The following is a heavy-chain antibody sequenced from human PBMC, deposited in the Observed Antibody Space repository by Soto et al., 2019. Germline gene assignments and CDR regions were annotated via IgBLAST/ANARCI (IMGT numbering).Heavy chain of an antibody. CDR3: ARVVPGAEAWFGP. V-gene: IGHV1-18*01. J-gene: IGHJ5*02. D-gene: IGHD2-2*01. CDR2: ISLYSDGT. Sequence: QVQLVQSGGEVKRPGASVKVSCKTSGYTFSNYGITWVRQAPGQPLEWLGWISLYSDGTNYAQKFQGTVSMTTDTSTPTAYMELRSLRSDDTSVYYCARVVPGAEAWFGPWGQGTLVTVSS. CDR1: GYTFSNYG.